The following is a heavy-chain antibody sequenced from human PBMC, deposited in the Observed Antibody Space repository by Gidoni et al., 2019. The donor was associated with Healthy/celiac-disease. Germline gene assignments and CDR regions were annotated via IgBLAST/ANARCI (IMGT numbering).Heavy chain of an antibody. CDR2: IYWDDDK. CDR3: AHSLFLSRYGDYPYFDY. CDR1: GFSLSTSGVG. V-gene: IGHV2-5*02. Sequence: QITLKESGPTLVKPTQTLTLTCTFSGFSLSTSGVGVGWIRQPPGKALEWLALIYWDDDKRYSPSLKSRLTITKDTSKNQVVLTMTNMDPVDTATYYCAHSLFLSRYGDYPYFDYWGQGTLVTVSS. D-gene: IGHD4-17*01. J-gene: IGHJ4*02.